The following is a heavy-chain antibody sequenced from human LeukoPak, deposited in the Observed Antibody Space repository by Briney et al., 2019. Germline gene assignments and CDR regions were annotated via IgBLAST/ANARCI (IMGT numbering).Heavy chain of an antibody. Sequence: ASVKVSCKASGYTFTGYYMHWVRQAPGQGLEWMGWINPNSGGTNYAQKFQGRVTMTRDTSISTVYMELSRLRSDDTAVYYCARAAKRVAVAGATGDYWGQGTLVTVSS. CDR3: ARAAKRVAVAGATGDY. D-gene: IGHD6-19*01. CDR2: INPNSGGT. J-gene: IGHJ4*02. V-gene: IGHV1-2*02. CDR1: GYTFTGYY.